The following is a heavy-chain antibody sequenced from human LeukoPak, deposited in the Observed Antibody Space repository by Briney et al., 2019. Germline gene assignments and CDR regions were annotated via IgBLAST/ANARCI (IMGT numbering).Heavy chain of an antibody. J-gene: IGHJ4*02. Sequence: PSETLSLTCTVSGGSINSSSYYWGWIRQPPGKGLEWIGYIYYSGNTNYNPSLKSRVTMSVDTSKNQFSVKLSSVTPADTAVYFCARGYASGTYDYWGQGTLVTVSS. V-gene: IGHV4-61*05. CDR2: IYYSGNT. D-gene: IGHD3-10*01. CDR1: GGSINSSSYY. CDR3: ARGYASGTYDY.